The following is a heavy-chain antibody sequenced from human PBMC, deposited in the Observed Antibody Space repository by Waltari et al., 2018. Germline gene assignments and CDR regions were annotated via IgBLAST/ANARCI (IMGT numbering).Heavy chain of an antibody. CDR2: IYYGCGTYYSGLT. CDR1: GGSISSSNFY. V-gene: IGHV4-39*01. Sequence: QLQLQESGPGRVKPSDTLSLQCTVSGGSISSSNFYWGWNRQTPGKGLEWIGNIYYGCGTYYSGLTYYNPSLNSRVTVSGDTSKNQFSLELSSVTAADTAVYYCARHWKKSGYRFDPWGQGTLVTVSS. D-gene: IGHD5-12*01. CDR3: ARHWKKSGYRFDP. J-gene: IGHJ5*02.